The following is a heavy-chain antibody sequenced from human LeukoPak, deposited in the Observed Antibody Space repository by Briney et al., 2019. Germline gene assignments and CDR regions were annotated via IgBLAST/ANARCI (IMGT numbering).Heavy chain of an antibody. V-gene: IGHV6-1*01. CDR3: AILRTASSFDF. CDR1: GDSVFSNSP. CDR2: TYYRSKWYN. D-gene: IGHD1-1*01. Sequence: SQTLSLTCAISGDSVFSNSPWNWIRQSPSRGLEWLGRTYYRSKWYNDYVVSVKSRININPDTSKNQFSLQLNSVTPEDTAIYYCAILRTASSFDFWGPGTLVTVSS. J-gene: IGHJ4*02.